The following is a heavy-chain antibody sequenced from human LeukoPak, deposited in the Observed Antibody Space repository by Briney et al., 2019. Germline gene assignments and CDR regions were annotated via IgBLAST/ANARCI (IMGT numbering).Heavy chain of an antibody. CDR1: GFTFSSAW. CDR2: IKPAGGEK. J-gene: IGHJ4*02. V-gene: IGHV3-7*01. Sequence: PGRSLRLSCAASGFTFSSAWMTWVRQAPGKGLEWVADIKPAGGEKYVDSVKGRFTVSRDNAKNSLYLQMNSLRVEDTAVYYCARDPLSGALDYWGQGALVIVSS. CDR3: ARDPLSGALDY. D-gene: IGHD6-25*01.